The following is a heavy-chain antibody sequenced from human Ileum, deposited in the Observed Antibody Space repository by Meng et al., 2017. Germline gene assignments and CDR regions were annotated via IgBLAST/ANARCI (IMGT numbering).Heavy chain of an antibody. J-gene: IGHJ4*02. D-gene: IGHD3-22*01. CDR2: IFSTGAT. CDR3: ARDRYYDGSGYYDAVFDY. V-gene: IGHV4-61*02. CDR1: GDSITSGRFY. Sequence: QVRGQWSDLGLVKPSKTLSLTCTVSGDSITSGRFYWSWIRQPAGKGLEWIGRIFSTGATNYNPSLKSRVTISVDTSKSQFSLKLSSVTAADTAVYYCARDRYYDGSGYYDAVFDYWGQGTLVTVSS.